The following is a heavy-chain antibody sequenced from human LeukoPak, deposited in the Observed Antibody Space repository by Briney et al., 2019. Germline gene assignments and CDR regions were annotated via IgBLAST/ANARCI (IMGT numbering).Heavy chain of an antibody. Sequence: GGSLRLSCAASGFTFSSYEMNWVRQAPGKGLEWVSYISSSSSTIYYADSVKGRFTISRDNAKNSLYLQMNSLRAEDTAVYYCARVRTDYYYYYMDVWGKGTTVTVSS. V-gene: IGHV3-48*03. CDR2: ISSSSSTI. CDR1: GFTFSSYE. CDR3: ARVRTDYYYYYMDV. D-gene: IGHD1-14*01. J-gene: IGHJ6*03.